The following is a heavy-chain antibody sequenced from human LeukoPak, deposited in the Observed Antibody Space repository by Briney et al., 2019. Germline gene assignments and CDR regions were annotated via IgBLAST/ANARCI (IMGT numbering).Heavy chain of an antibody. V-gene: IGHV1-8*02. CDR1: GYTFTGYY. J-gene: IGHJ4*02. D-gene: IGHD2-2*01. CDR2: MNPNSGNT. CDR3: ARDLWEDIVVVTAV. Sequence: GASVKVSCKASGYTFTGYYMHWVRQATGQGLEWMGWMNPNSGNTGYAQKFQGRVTMTRNTSISTAYMELSSLRSEDTAVYYCARDLWEDIVVVTAVWGQGTLVTVSS.